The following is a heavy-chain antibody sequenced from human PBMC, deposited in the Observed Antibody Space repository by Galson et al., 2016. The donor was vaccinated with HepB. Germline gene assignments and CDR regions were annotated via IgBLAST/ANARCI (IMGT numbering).Heavy chain of an antibody. CDR2: IYHTGST. V-gene: IGHV4-4*02. CDR1: GGSINSTAW. D-gene: IGHD2-2*01. J-gene: IGHJ5*02. Sequence: SETLSLTCGVSGGSINSTAWWSWVRQSPGKGLEWIGQIYHTGSTHYNPSLKSRVTISVDKSKNQFSLTLNSVTAADTAVYLCARLYIVEVPSEGFDPWGQGTLVTVSS. CDR3: ARLYIVEVPSEGFDP.